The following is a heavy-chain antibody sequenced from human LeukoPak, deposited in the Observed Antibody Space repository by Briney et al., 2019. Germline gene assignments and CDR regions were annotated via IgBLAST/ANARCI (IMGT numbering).Heavy chain of an antibody. CDR1: GFTFSSYW. D-gene: IGHD3-16*02. V-gene: IGHV3-7*01. J-gene: IGHJ4*02. CDR2: IKQGGSEK. CDR3: ARADYDYVWGSYRQYYFDY. Sequence: GGSLRLSCAASGFTFSSYWMSWVRQAPGKGVEWVANIKQGGSEKYYVDSVKGRFTISRDNAKNSLYLQMNSLRAEDTAVYYCARADYDYVWGSYRQYYFDYWGQGTLVTVSS.